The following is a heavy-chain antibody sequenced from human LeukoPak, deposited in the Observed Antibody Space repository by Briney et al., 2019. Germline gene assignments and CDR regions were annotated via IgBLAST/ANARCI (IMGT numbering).Heavy chain of an antibody. V-gene: IGHV4-61*02. Sequence: SQTLSLTCTVSGGSISSGSYYWSWIRQPAGKGLEWIGRIYTSGSTNYNPSLKSRVTISVDTSKNQFSPKLSSVTAADTAVYYCAREYSYSNYYFDYWGQGTLVTVSS. CDR2: IYTSGST. D-gene: IGHD4-11*01. CDR1: GGSISSGSYY. CDR3: AREYSYSNYYFDY. J-gene: IGHJ4*02.